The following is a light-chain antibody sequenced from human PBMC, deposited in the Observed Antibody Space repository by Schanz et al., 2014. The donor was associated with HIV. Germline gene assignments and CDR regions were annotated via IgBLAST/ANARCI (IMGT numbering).Light chain of an antibody. CDR1: SSDVGSYNL. V-gene: IGLV2-14*02. CDR3: CSYTTTSTYV. CDR2: EVT. Sequence: QSALTQPASVSGSPGQSITISCTGTSSDVGSYNLVSWYQQHPGKAPKLMIYEVTKRPSGVPDRFSGSKSGNTASLTVSGLQAEDEADYYCCSYTTTSTYVFGAGTKLTVL. J-gene: IGLJ1*01.